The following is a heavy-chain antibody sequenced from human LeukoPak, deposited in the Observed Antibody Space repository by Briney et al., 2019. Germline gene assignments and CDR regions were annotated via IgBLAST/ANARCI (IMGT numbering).Heavy chain of an antibody. CDR1: GGTFSSYA. Sequence: GASVKVSCKASGGTFSSYAISWVRQAPGQGLEWMGRIIPILGIANYAQKFQGRVTMTEDTSTDTAYMELSSLRSEDTAVYYCATAHLTGGDAFDIWGQGTMVTVSS. CDR2: IIPILGIA. J-gene: IGHJ3*02. V-gene: IGHV1-69*04. D-gene: IGHD1-20*01. CDR3: ATAHLTGGDAFDI.